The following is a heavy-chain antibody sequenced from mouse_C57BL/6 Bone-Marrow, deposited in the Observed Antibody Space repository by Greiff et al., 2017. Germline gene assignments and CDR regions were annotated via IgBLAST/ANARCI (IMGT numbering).Heavy chain of an antibody. CDR2: INPNNGGT. CDR3: ARMGYYDYDAWFAY. J-gene: IGHJ3*01. CDR1: GYTFTDYN. V-gene: IGHV1-18*01. Sequence: EVKLQESGPELVKPGASVKIPCKASGYTFTDYNMDWVKQSHGKSLEWIGDINPNNGGTIYNQKFKGKATLTVDKSSSTAYMELRSLTSEDTAVYYCARMGYYDYDAWFAYWGQGTLVTVSA. D-gene: IGHD2-4*01.